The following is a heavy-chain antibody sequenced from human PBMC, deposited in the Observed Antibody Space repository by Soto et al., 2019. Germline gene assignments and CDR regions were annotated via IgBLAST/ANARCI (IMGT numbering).Heavy chain of an antibody. V-gene: IGHV1-2*04. D-gene: IGHD1-7*01. CDR2: VNPKSGGT. Sequence: ASVKVSCKASGYTFTAYYMHWVRQAPGQGLEWMGWVNPKSGGTNYAQKFQGWVTMTRDTSISTAYMELSRLRSDDTAMYYCAREATGTTNEYFHHWGQGTLVTVSS. CDR3: AREATGTTNEYFHH. J-gene: IGHJ1*01. CDR1: GYTFTAYY.